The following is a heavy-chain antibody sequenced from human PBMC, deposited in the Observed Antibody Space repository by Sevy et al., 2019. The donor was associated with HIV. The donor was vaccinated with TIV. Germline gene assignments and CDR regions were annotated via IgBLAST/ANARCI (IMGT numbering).Heavy chain of an antibody. V-gene: IGHV3-30-3*01. J-gene: IGHJ4*02. CDR2: ISYDGNDK. CDR3: ARDFTIFGVVSGIDY. CDR1: GFAFSNYYA. D-gene: IGHD3-3*01. Sequence: GGSLRLSCAASGFAFSNYYAMYWVRQAPGKGLKWVALISYDGNDKYYADSVKGRFTISRDNAKNLLYLQMNNLRVEDTAIYYCARDFTIFGVVSGIDYWGQGNLVTVSS.